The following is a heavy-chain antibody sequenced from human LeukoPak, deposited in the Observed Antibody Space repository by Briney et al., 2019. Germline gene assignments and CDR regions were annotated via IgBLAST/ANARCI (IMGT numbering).Heavy chain of an antibody. D-gene: IGHD3-22*01. CDR3: ARMREYYYDSSGYYTINDAFDI. CDR1: GYTFTGYY. J-gene: IGHJ3*02. CDR2: INPNSGGT. Sequence: ASVKVSCKASGYTFTGYYMHWVRQAPGQGLEWMGWINPNSGGTNYAQKFQGRVTMTRDTSISTAYMELSRLRSDDTAVYYCARMREYYYDSSGYYTINDAFDIWGQGTMATVSS. V-gene: IGHV1-2*02.